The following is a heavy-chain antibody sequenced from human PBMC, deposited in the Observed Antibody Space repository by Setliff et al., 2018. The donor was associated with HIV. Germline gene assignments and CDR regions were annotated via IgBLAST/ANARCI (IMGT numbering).Heavy chain of an antibody. CDR2: ISSRGSTI. D-gene: IGHD2-2*01. CDR3: ARLRVVVVPAASWYFDL. V-gene: IGHV3-11*04. J-gene: IGHJ2*01. Sequence: GGSLRLSCTASGFTFSDYYMSWIRQSPGKGLEWISYISSRGSTIYYADSVKGRFTISRDNAKNSLYLQMNSLRAEETAVYYCARLRVVVVPAASWYFDLWGRGTLVTVSS. CDR1: GFTFSDYY.